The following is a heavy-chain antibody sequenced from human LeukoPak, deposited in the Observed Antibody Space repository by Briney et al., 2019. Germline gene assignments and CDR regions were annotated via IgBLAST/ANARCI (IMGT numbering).Heavy chain of an antibody. Sequence: ASVKVSCKASGYSFTGFYMHWMRQAPGQGLEWMGWIHPNSGGTKYAQKFQGRVTMTRDTSINTAYMELGRLTSDDTAVYYCAPLRDSSAHFYYYGGMDVWGQGTTVAVSS. D-gene: IGHD6-19*01. V-gene: IGHV1-2*02. J-gene: IGHJ6*02. CDR3: APLRDSSAHFYYYGGMDV. CDR1: GYSFTGFY. CDR2: IHPNSGGT.